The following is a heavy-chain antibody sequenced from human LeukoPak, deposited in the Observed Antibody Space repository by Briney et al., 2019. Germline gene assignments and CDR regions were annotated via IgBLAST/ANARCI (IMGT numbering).Heavy chain of an antibody. CDR3: AKAPGANYYDTHGFDF. V-gene: IGHV3-9*01. D-gene: IGHD3-22*01. Sequence: SLRLSCAASGFTFDDYALHWVRQAPGKGLEWVAGINWNSVGIGYAGSLKGRFTISRDSSKNSLYLQVNSLTVEDTAFYYCAKAPGANYYDTHGFDFWGQGTLVTVSS. CDR2: INWNSVGI. J-gene: IGHJ4*02. CDR1: GFTFDDYA.